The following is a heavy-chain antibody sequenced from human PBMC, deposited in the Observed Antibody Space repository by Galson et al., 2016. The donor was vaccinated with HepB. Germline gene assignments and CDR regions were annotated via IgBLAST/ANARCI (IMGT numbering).Heavy chain of an antibody. CDR1: GYTFTNYG. CDR3: ARDYSSGTPYYFDY. V-gene: IGHV1-18*01. Sequence: SVKVSCKASGYTFTNYGISWVRQAPGQGLEWMGWISGYNGNTNYAQKLQGRVTMTTDTSTSTAYMDLRSLRSDDTAVYYCARDYSSGTPYYFDYWAREPWSPSPQ. D-gene: IGHD3-22*01. CDR2: ISGYNGNT. J-gene: IGHJ4*02.